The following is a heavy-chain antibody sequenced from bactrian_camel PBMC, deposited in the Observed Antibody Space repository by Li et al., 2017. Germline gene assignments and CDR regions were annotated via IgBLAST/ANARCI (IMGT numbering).Heavy chain of an antibody. CDR1: GFTFSDYQ. V-gene: IGHV3S6*01. J-gene: IGHJ4*01. CDR2: IYIDADYQDGVHT. Sequence: HVQLVESGGGLVQPGGSLRLSCVASGFTFSDYQMSWVRQAPGKGLEWVSSIYIDADYQDGVHTSYLDSVKGRFTISEDTASDTVFLQMNNLKPEDTAMYYCVTSISGTWAGPNRWGRGTQVTVS. CDR3: VTSISGTWAGPNR. D-gene: IGHD1*01.